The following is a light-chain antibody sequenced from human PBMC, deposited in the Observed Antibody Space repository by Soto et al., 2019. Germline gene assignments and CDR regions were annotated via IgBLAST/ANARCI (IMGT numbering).Light chain of an antibody. Sequence: QSVLTQPASVSGSPGQSITISCTGTSSDVGGYNYVSWYLQHPGKAPKLMIYDVSNRPSGVSNRFSGSKSGNTASLTISGLQAEDEADYYCSSYTRSSTRYVFGGGTKLTVL. V-gene: IGLV2-14*01. CDR1: SSDVGGYNY. J-gene: IGLJ2*01. CDR2: DVS. CDR3: SSYTRSSTRYV.